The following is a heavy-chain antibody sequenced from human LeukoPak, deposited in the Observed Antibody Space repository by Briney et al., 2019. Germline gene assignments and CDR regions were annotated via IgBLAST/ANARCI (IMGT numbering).Heavy chain of an antibody. Sequence: PGGSLRLSCAASGFTVSSNYMTWVRQAPGKGLEWVSVIYSGGSTYYADSVKGRFTISRHDSKNTLDLQMNSLRAEDTAVYYCASGPITIFGAFDYWGQGTLVTVSS. J-gene: IGHJ4*02. V-gene: IGHV3-53*04. CDR1: GFTVSSNY. D-gene: IGHD3-3*01. CDR3: ASGPITIFGAFDY. CDR2: IYSGGST.